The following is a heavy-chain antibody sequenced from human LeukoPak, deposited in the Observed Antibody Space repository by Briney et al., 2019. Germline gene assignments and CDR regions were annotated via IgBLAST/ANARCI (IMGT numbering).Heavy chain of an antibody. V-gene: IGHV4-30-4*01. CDR1: GGSISSGDYY. CDR3: ARTSGYFPFLFDY. Sequence: SETLSLTCTVSGGSISSGDYYWSWIRQPPGKGLEWIGYIYYSGSTYYNPSLKSRVTISVDTSKNQFSLKLSSVTAADTAVYYCARTSGYFPFLFDYWGRGTLVTVSS. CDR2: IYYSGST. D-gene: IGHD3-22*01. J-gene: IGHJ4*02.